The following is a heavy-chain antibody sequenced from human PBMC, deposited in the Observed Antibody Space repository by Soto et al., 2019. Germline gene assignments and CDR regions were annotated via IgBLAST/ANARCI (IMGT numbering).Heavy chain of an antibody. V-gene: IGHV4-30-4*01. CDR3: ARGPRWFGELLLRFDY. D-gene: IGHD3-10*01. J-gene: IGHJ4*02. CDR1: GGSISSGDYY. CDR2: IYYSGST. Sequence: PSETLSLTCTVSGGSISSGDYYWSWIRQPPGKGLEWIGYIYYSGSTYYNPSLKSRVTISVDTSKNQFSLKLSSVTAADTAVYYCARGPRWFGELLLRFDYWGQGTLVTVSS.